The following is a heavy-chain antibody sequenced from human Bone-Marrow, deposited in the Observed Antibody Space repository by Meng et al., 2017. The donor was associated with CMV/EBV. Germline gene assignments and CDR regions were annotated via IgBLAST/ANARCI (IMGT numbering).Heavy chain of an antibody. V-gene: IGHV1-18*01. J-gene: IGHJ4*02. CDR3: SIGEFDY. Sequence: ASVKVSCKASGYTFTTYGVTWVRQAPGQGLEWMGWISADTININFAQKFQGRVTLTTDTSTTTAYMELRSLTSDGTAMYYCSIGEFDYWGQGTLVTVSS. CDR1: GYTFTTYG. D-gene: IGHD3-10*01. CDR2: ISADTINI.